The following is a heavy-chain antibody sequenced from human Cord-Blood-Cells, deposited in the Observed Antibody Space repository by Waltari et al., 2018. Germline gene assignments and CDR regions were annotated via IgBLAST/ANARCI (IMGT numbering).Heavy chain of an antibody. Sequence: QVQLQESGPGLVKPSETLSLTCTVSGGSISSYYWSWIRQPPGKGLEWIGYIYYSGSTNYNPPLKSRVTISVDTSKNQFSLNLSSVTAADTAVYYCATAPGDYWGQGTLVTVSS. CDR3: ATAPGDY. CDR1: GGSISSYY. J-gene: IGHJ4*02. CDR2: IYYSGST. D-gene: IGHD7-27*01. V-gene: IGHV4-59*01.